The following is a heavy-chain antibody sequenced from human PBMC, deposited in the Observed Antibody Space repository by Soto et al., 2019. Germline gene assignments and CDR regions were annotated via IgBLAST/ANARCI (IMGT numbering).Heavy chain of an antibody. Sequence: GGSLRLSCAASGFTFSNFGMHWGRQAPGKGLEWVAAISADGSDKYFSDSVKGRFTISRDNSKNTLFLQMDSLRVEDTAVYYCTKGSEVARQELDYWGQGTLVTVSS. D-gene: IGHD3-3*01. J-gene: IGHJ4*02. CDR2: ISADGSDK. CDR3: TKGSEVARQELDY. V-gene: IGHV3-30*18. CDR1: GFTFSNFG.